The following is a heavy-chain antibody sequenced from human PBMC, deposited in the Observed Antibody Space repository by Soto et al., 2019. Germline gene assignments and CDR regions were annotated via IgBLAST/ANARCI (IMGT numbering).Heavy chain of an antibody. J-gene: IGHJ6*02. CDR1: NYTFSSFG. V-gene: IGHV1-2*04. CDR3: ARDRGLGYCSSTSCFTSYYYYYGMDV. D-gene: IGHD2-2*01. CDR2: INPNSGGT. Sequence: ASVKVSCKASNYTFSSFGISWMRQAPGQGLEWMGWINPNSGGTNYAQKFQGWVTMTRDTSISTAYMELSRLRSDDTAVYYCARDRGLGYCSSTSCFTSYYYYYGMDVWGQGTTVTVSS.